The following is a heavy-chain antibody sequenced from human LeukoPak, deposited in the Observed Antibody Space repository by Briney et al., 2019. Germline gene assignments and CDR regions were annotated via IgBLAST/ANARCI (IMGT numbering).Heavy chain of an antibody. Sequence: GRSLRLSCAASGFTFDDYAMHWVRQAPGKGLEWVSGISWNSGSIGYTDSVKGRFTISRDNAKNSLYLQMNSLRAEDTALYYCAKAGLWLGELYYFDYWGQGTLVTVSS. J-gene: IGHJ4*02. V-gene: IGHV3-9*01. CDR2: ISWNSGSI. CDR3: AKAGLWLGELYYFDY. CDR1: GFTFDDYA. D-gene: IGHD3-10*01.